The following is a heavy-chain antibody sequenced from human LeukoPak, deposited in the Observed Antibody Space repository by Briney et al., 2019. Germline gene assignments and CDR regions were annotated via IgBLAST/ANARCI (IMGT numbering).Heavy chain of an antibody. D-gene: IGHD6-19*01. Sequence: LTGGSLRLSCAASGFTFSSYAMSWVRQAPGKGLAWVSGISGSGGSTYCADSVKGRFTISRDNSKNTLYLQMNSQRAEDTAVYYCAKDQGYSSGWYLFDHWGQGTLVTVSS. V-gene: IGHV3-23*01. J-gene: IGHJ4*02. CDR2: ISGSGGST. CDR3: AKDQGYSSGWYLFDH. CDR1: GFTFSSYA.